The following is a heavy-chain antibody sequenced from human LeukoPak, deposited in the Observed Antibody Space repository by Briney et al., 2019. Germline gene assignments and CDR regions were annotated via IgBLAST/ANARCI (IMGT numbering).Heavy chain of an antibody. Sequence: GGSLRLSCTASGFTFGDYAMTWVRQAPGKGLEWVSAISGSGGSTYYADSVKGRFTISRDNSKNTLYLQMNSLRAEDTAVYYCARVPYDYVWGSYRSAFDYWGQGTLVTVSS. D-gene: IGHD3-16*02. J-gene: IGHJ4*02. V-gene: IGHV3-23*01. CDR2: ISGSGGST. CDR1: GFTFGDYA. CDR3: ARVPYDYVWGSYRSAFDY.